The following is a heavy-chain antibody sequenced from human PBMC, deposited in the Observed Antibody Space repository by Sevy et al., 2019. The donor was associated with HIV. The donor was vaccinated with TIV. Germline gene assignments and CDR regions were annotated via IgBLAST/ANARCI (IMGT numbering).Heavy chain of an antibody. J-gene: IGHJ4*02. CDR2: VDPSGDGT. V-gene: IGHV1-46*04. D-gene: IGHD2-8*02. CDR1: GYRFTNYF. Sequence: ASVKVSCNASGYRFTNYFIHWVRQAPGQGLEWMGMVDPSGDGTSDAQKLKGRVTMTTDTPTSTVYMELSSLRVEDTAVYYCARSEGSTADYFNFWGQGTLVTVSS. CDR3: ARSEGSTADYFNF.